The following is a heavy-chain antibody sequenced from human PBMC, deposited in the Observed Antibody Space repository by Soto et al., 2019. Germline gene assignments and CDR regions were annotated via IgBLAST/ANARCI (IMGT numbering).Heavy chain of an antibody. CDR1: GFTFSSYG. V-gene: IGHV3-30*18. J-gene: IGHJ4*02. D-gene: IGHD3-3*01. CDR3: AKDFAAHDFWCGYSLDY. CDR2: ISYDGSNK. Sequence: QVQLVESGGGVVQPGRSLRLSCAASGFTFSSYGMHWVRQAPGKGLEWVAVISYDGSNKYYADSVKGRFTISRDNSKNTLYLQMNRLRAEDTAVYYCAKDFAAHDFWCGYSLDYWGQGTLVTVSS.